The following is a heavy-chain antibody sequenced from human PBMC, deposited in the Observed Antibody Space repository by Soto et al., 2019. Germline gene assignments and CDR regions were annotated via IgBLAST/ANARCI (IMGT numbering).Heavy chain of an antibody. CDR2: IHHSGST. J-gene: IGHJ4*02. D-gene: IGHD6-19*01. V-gene: IGHV4-4*02. CDR3: ARSFGWYAIDH. CDR1: SASIITEQR. Sequence: QMQLQESGPGLVKPSETLSLTCAVSSASIITEQRWTWVRQPPGKGLEWIGEIHHSGSTNNNPSLRRRVTLSVDKSKNHFSRNVLSVTAADTALYYGARSFGWYAIDHWGQGTLVIVSS.